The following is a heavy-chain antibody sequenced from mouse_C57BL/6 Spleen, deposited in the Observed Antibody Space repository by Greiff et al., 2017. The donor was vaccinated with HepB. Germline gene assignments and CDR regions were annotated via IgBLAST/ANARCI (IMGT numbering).Heavy chain of an antibody. CDR3: AIVGYYGNYCFDY. D-gene: IGHD2-1*01. V-gene: IGHV1-4*01. CDR2: INPSSGYT. CDR1: GYTFTSYT. Sequence: QVQLKQSGAELARPGASVKMSCKASGYTFTSYTMHWVKQRPGQGLEWIGYINPSSGYTKYNQKFKDKATLTADKSSSTAYMQLSSLTSEDSAVYYCAIVGYYGNYCFDYWGQGTTLTVSS. J-gene: IGHJ2*01.